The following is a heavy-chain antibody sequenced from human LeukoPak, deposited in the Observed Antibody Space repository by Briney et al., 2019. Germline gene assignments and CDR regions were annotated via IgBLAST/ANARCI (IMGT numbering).Heavy chain of an antibody. CDR1: GSTFSRNS. D-gene: IGHD2-2*01. CDR2: FIPMLGVA. J-gene: IGHJ5*02. Sequence: SVKVSCKASGSTFSRNSISWVRQAPGQGLEWMGRFIPMLGVAAYAQKLQGRVTMTTDTSTSTAYLELRSLRSDDTAVYYCARDRCSSTSCYLGWFDPWGQGTLVTVSS. V-gene: IGHV1-69*04. CDR3: ARDRCSSTSCYLGWFDP.